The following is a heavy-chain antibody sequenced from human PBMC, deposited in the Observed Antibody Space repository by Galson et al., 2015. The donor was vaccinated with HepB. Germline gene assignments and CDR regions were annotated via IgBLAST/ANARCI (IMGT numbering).Heavy chain of an antibody. Sequence: SLRLSCAASGFTFSSYGMHWVRQAPGKGLEWVAVIWYDGSNKYYADSVKGRFTISRDNSKNTLYLQMNSLRAEDTAVYYCARGVAAAGTDWYFDLWGRGTLVTVSS. CDR3: ARGVAAAGTDWYFDL. J-gene: IGHJ2*01. CDR2: IWYDGSNK. V-gene: IGHV3-33*01. CDR1: GFTFSSYG. D-gene: IGHD6-13*01.